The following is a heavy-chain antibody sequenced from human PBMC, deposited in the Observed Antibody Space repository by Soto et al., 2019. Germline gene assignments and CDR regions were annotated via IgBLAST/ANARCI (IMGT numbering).Heavy chain of an antibody. Sequence: ASVKVSCKASGYTFTSYYMHWVRQAPGQGLEWMGIINPSGGSTSYAQKFQGRVTMTRDTSTSTVYMELSSLRSEDTAVYYCARAIIVGATVDPFDIWGQGTMVTVSS. D-gene: IGHD1-26*01. CDR1: GYTFTSYY. CDR3: ARAIIVGATVDPFDI. CDR2: INPSGGST. V-gene: IGHV1-46*01. J-gene: IGHJ3*02.